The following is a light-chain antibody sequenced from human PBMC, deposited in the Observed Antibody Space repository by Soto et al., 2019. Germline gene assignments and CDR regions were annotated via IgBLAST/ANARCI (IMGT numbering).Light chain of an antibody. CDR3: QQSDT. Sequence: DLQMTQSPSSLSASVGDRVTITCRASQTISRYLNWYQQKPGKAPKLLIYAASSLQSGFPSRFSGSGSGTDFTHTISSRQPEDFATYYGQQSDTFAQGTKLEIK. CDR1: QTISRY. V-gene: IGKV1-39*01. J-gene: IGKJ2*01. CDR2: AAS.